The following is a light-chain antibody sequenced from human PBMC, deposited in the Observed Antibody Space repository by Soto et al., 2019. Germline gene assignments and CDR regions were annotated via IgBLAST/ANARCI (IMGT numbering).Light chain of an antibody. V-gene: IGLV2-14*01. CDR1: NSDVGAFNF. J-gene: IGLJ1*01. Sequence: QSALTQPASVSGSPGQSITISCTGTNSDVGAFNFVFWYQQHPGKAPKLLIYEVSNRPSGVSNRFSGSKSGNTASLTISGLQAEDEADYYCTSYTSTSHYVFGTGTKVTVL. CDR2: EVS. CDR3: TSYTSTSHYV.